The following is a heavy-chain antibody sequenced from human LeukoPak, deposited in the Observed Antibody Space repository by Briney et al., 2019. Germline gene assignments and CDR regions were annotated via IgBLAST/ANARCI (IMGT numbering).Heavy chain of an antibody. CDR2: IYYSGST. CDR1: GGSISSYY. Sequence: SETLSLTCTVSGGSISSYYWSWIRQPPEKGLEWIGYIYYSGSTNYNPSLKSRVTISVDTSKNQFSLKLNSVTAADTAVYYTARSPGFPYYYYGMDVWGQGTTVTVSS. J-gene: IGHJ6*02. V-gene: IGHV4-59*01. CDR3: ARSPGFPYYYYGMDV.